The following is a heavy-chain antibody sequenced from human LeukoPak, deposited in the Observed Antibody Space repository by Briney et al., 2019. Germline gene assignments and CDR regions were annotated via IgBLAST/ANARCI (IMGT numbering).Heavy chain of an antibody. CDR3: ARAESVAGPMGY. CDR1: GFTFSNYA. V-gene: IGHV3-30-3*01. Sequence: GGSLRLSCTASGFTFSNYAMHWVRQAPGKGLEWVAVISYDGSNKYYADSVKGRFTISRDNSKNTLYLQMNSLRAEDTAVYYCARAESVAGPMGYWGQGTLVTVSS. J-gene: IGHJ4*02. CDR2: ISYDGSNK. D-gene: IGHD6-19*01.